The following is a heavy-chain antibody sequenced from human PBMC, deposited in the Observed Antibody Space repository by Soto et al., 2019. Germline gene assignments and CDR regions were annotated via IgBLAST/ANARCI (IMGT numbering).Heavy chain of an antibody. CDR3: ARAGYSGFDLNYYYYMDV. CDR1: GFTFSDYY. Sequence: GGSLRLSCAASGFTFSDYYMSWIRQAPGKGLEWVSYISSSGSTIYYADSVKGRFTISRDNAKNSLYLQMNSLRAEDTAVYYCARAGYSGFDLNYYYYMDVWGKGTTVTVSS. V-gene: IGHV3-11*01. CDR2: ISSSGSTI. D-gene: IGHD5-12*01. J-gene: IGHJ6*03.